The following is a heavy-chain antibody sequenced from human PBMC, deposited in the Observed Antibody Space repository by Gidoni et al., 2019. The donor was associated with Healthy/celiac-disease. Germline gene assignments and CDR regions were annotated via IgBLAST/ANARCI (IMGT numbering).Heavy chain of an antibody. Sequence: VQLVESGGGLVQRGGSRRPSCAPSGFTFSLYWLHWVRQAPGQGLVWVSRINSDESSTRYADSLKGRFTISRDNAKNTLYLQMNSLRAEDTAVYYCASEYCSSTSCLGIDYYYYYGMDVWGQGTTVTVSS. D-gene: IGHD2-2*01. CDR1: GFTFSLYW. CDR3: ASEYCSSTSCLGIDYYYYYGMDV. CDR2: INSDESST. J-gene: IGHJ6*02. V-gene: IGHV3-74*02.